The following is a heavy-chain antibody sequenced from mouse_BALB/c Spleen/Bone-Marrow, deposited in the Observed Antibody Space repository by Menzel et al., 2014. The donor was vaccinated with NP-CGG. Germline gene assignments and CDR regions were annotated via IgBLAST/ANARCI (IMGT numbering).Heavy chain of an antibody. D-gene: IGHD1-2*01. J-gene: IGHJ2*01. CDR1: GFDFSRYW. Sequence: EVQLQQSGGGLVQPGGSLILSCAASGFDFSRYWMSWARQAPGKGQEWIGEINPGSSTINYSPSLKDKFIISRDNAKNTLYLQMSKVRSEDTALYYCARLGIYGYQVNWGQGTTLTVTS. CDR3: ARLGIYGYQVN. V-gene: IGHV4-2*02. CDR2: INPGSSTI.